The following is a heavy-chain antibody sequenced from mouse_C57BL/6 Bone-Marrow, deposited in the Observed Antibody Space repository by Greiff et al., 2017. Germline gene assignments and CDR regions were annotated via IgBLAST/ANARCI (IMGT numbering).Heavy chain of an antibody. CDR1: GYTFTSYG. CDR3: AVLRRDFDY. V-gene: IGHV1-81*01. J-gene: IGHJ2*01. D-gene: IGHD1-1*01. CDR2: IYPRSGNT. Sequence: QVQLKQSGAELARPGASVKLSCKASGYTFTSYGISWVKQRTGQGLEWIGEIYPRSGNTYYNEKFKGKATLTADKSSSTAYMELRSLTSEDSAVYFCAVLRRDFDYWGQGTTLTVSS.